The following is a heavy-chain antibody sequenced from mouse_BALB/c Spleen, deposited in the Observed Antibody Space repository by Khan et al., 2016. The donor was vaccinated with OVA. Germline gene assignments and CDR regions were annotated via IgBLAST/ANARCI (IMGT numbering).Heavy chain of an antibody. CDR3: ATDGWWY. V-gene: IGHV5-17*02. CDR2: ISSGSSTI. J-gene: IGHJ1*01. D-gene: IGHD1-1*02. Sequence: EVELVESGGGLVQPGGSRKLSCAASGFTFSSFGMHWVRQAPEKGLEWVAYISSGSSTIYYADTVKGRFTISRDNPKNTLFLQMTSLRSEDTAMYYCATDGWWYWGAGTTVTVSS. CDR1: GFTFSSFG.